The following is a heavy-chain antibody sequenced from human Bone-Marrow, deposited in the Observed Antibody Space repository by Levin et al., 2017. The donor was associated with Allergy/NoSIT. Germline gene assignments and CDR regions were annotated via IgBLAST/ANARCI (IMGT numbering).Heavy chain of an antibody. Sequence: GGSLRLSCAASGFTFTHLWMAWVRQAPGEGPEWVASIKQDGTIKNYVDSVRGRFTISRDNAKNSLDLQMNSLRPEDTDVYYCATIWRGASDLSRWGQGTLVTVSS. J-gene: IGHJ4*02. CDR3: ATIWRGASDLSR. D-gene: IGHD3-3*01. V-gene: IGHV3-7*03. CDR1: GFTFTHLW. CDR2: IKQDGTIK.